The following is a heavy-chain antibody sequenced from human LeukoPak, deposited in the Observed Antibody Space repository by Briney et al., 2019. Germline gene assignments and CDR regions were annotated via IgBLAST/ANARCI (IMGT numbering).Heavy chain of an antibody. CDR2: IYYSGST. D-gene: IGHD5-24*01. CDR3: AREPRDGYRTKAAFDI. CDR1: GVSISSGGYY. Sequence: SETLSLTCTVSGVSISSGGYYWSWIRQHPGKGLEWIGYIYYSGSTYYNPSLKSRVTISVDTSKNQFSLKLSSVTAADTAVYYCAREPRDGYRTKAAFDIWGQGTMVTVPS. V-gene: IGHV4-31*03. J-gene: IGHJ3*02.